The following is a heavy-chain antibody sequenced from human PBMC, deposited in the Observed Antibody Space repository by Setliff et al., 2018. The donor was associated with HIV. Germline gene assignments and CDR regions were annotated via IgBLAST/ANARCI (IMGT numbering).Heavy chain of an antibody. CDR1: GYSLTELS. Sequence: ASVKVSCKVSGYSLTELSIHWVRQAPGEGLEWMGGFDPEDDETVYAEKFQGRVTMTEDTSTDTAYMALSSLRSEDTTMYYCATSGFYDILTGPTPGVFDIWGQGTMVTVTS. D-gene: IGHD3-9*01. V-gene: IGHV1-24*01. J-gene: IGHJ3*02. CDR3: ATSGFYDILTGPTPGVFDI. CDR2: FDPEDDET.